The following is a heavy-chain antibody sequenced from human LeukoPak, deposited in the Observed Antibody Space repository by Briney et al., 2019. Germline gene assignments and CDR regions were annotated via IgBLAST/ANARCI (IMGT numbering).Heavy chain of an antibody. CDR2: ISWDGGTT. CDR1: GFTFDVYA. D-gene: IGHD6-6*01. CDR3: AKDTEYSDSSGLIDY. Sequence: PGGSLRLSCAASGFTFDVYAMHRVRQAPGKGLEWVSLISWDGGTTYYADSVKGRFTISRDNSRNSLYLQMNSLRVEDTALYYCAKDTEYSDSSGLIDYWGQGTLVTVRS. J-gene: IGHJ4*02. V-gene: IGHV3-43D*03.